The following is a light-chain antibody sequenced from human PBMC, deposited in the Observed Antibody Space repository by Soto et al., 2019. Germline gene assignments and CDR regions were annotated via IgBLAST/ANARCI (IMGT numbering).Light chain of an antibody. Sequence: DIVMTQTPLSSPVTLGQPASISCRSSQSLVHSDGKTYLSWLQQRPGQHPRLLISKVSNRFSGVPDRFSGSGAGTDFTLKISRVEPEDVGVYYCMQATHSPWAFGQGTKVEIK. J-gene: IGKJ1*01. V-gene: IGKV2-24*01. CDR3: MQATHSPWA. CDR1: QSLVHSDGKTY. CDR2: KVS.